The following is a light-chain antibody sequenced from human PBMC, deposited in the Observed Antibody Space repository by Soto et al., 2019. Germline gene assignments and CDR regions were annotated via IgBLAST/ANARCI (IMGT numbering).Light chain of an antibody. CDR3: LLSYNGALVV. V-gene: IGLV7-46*01. J-gene: IGLJ2*01. CDR1: TGAVTSGHY. CDR2: DTS. Sequence: QAVVTQAPSLTVSPGGTITLTCGSSTGAVTSGHYPYWFQQKPGQAPRTMIYDTSNKHSWTPARFSGSLLGGKAALTLSGAQPEDEAEYYCLLSYNGALVVFGGGTKLTVL.